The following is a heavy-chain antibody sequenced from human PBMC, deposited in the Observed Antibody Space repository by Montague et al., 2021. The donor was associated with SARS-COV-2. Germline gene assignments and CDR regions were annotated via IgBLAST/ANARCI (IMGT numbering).Heavy chain of an antibody. CDR1: GFSLSTSGVG. J-gene: IGHJ4*02. CDR3: ARSYGTTVVTRAFDY. V-gene: IGHV2-5*02. CDR2: IYWDDDR. D-gene: IGHD4-23*01. Sequence: PALVKPTQTLTLTCTFSGFSLSTSGVGVAWIRQPPGKALEWLAIIYWDDDRRYSPSLESGLTITKDTPKNQVVLTMIDMDPGDTATYYCARSYGTTVVTRAFDYRGQGTLVTVSS.